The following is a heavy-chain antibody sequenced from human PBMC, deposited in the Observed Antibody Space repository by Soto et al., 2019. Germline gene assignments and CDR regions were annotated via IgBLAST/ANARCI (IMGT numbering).Heavy chain of an antibody. CDR1: RFTFSSYE. Sequence: GSLRISSAASRFTFSSYEMNGVRKDTGKGLEWVSYISSSGSTIYYADSVKGRFTISRENAKNYLYLQMNSLRAEDTAVYYCARAGSGYAYFAYWGQGTLVPVSS. V-gene: IGHV3-48*03. CDR2: ISSSGSTI. D-gene: IGHD5-12*01. CDR3: ARAGSGYAYFAY. J-gene: IGHJ4*02.